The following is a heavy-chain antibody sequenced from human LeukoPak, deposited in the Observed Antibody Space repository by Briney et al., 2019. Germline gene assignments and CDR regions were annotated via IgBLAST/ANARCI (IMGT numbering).Heavy chain of an antibody. J-gene: IGHJ4*02. Sequence: GGSLRLSCAASGFTFSSYAMHWVRQAPGKGLEWVAVISYDGSNKYYADSVKGRFTISRDNSKNTLYLQMNSLRAEDTAVYYCAIGARYSGYDWGDYWGQGTLVTVSS. D-gene: IGHD5-12*01. CDR1: GFTFSSYA. CDR2: ISYDGSNK. V-gene: IGHV3-30-3*01. CDR3: AIGARYSGYDWGDY.